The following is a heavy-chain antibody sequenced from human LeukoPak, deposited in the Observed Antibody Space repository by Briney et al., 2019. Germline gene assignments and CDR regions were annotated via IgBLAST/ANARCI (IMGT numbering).Heavy chain of an antibody. CDR3: ARARGYSSGWYLFWFDP. Sequence: SETLSLTCAVYGGSFSGYYWSWIRQPPGRGLEWIGEINHSGSTNYNPSLKSRVTISVDTSKNQFSLKLSSVTAADTAVYYCARARGYSSGWYLFWFDPWGQGTLVTVSS. V-gene: IGHV4-34*01. CDR2: INHSGST. CDR1: GGSFSGYY. D-gene: IGHD6-19*01. J-gene: IGHJ5*02.